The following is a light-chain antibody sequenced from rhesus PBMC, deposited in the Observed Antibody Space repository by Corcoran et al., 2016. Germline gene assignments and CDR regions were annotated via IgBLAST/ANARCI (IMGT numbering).Light chain of an antibody. V-gene: IGKV1-33*02. J-gene: IGKJ1*01. Sequence: DIQMTQSPSSLFASVGDRVTITCRASQDISKSLAWYQQKPGETPMLLIYDASDLHSGIPSRFSGSGSGTDFTLSISSLQSEDFTTYYCQPYYSIPPTLGQGTKVEIK. CDR2: DAS. CDR3: QPYYSIPPT. CDR1: QDISKS.